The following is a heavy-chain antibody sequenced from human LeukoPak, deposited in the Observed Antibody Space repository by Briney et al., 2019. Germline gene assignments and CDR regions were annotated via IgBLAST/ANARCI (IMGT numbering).Heavy chain of an antibody. J-gene: IGHJ4*02. CDR2: INHSGIT. CDR1: GGSFSGYY. D-gene: IGHD3-3*01. Sequence: SETLSLTCAVYGGSFSGYYWSWIRQPPGKGLEWIGEINHSGITNYNPSLKSRVTISVDTSKDQFSLKLSSVTAADTAVYYCARGRYYDFWSGYYQRGYYFDYWGRGTLVTVSS. CDR3: ARGRYYDFWSGYYQRGYYFDY. V-gene: IGHV4-34*01.